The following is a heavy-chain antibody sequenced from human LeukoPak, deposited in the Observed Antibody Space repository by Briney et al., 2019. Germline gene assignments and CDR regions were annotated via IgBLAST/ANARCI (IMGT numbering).Heavy chain of an antibody. CDR2: ISYDGSNK. J-gene: IGHJ4*02. Sequence: GRSLRLSCAASGFTFSSYGMHWVRQDPGKGLEWVAVISYDGSNKYYADSVKGRFTISRDNSKNTLYLQMNSLRAEDTAVYYCAKGFRRLDSNYFDYWGQGTLVTVSS. CDR3: AKGFRRLDSNYFDY. D-gene: IGHD3-3*01. V-gene: IGHV3-30*18. CDR1: GFTFSSYG.